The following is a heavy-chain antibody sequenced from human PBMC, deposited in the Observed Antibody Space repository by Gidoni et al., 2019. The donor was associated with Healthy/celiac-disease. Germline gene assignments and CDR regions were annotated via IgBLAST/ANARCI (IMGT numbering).Heavy chain of an antibody. J-gene: IGHJ4*02. V-gene: IGHV3-7*03. CDR2: IKQDGSEK. D-gene: IGHD3-22*01. CDR1: GFTFSSYW. CDR3: ARERGSSSGYYSQPGFDY. Sequence: EVQLVESGGGLVQPGGSLRLSCAASGFTFSSYWMSWVRQAPGKGLEWVANIKQDGSEKYYVDSVKGRFTISRDNAKNSLYLQMNSLRAEDTAVYYCARERGSSSGYYSQPGFDYWGQGTLVTVSS.